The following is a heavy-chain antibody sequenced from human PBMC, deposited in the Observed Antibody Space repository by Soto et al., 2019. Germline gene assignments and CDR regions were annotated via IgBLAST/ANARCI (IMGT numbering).Heavy chain of an antibody. V-gene: IGHV3-23*01. CDR3: AKDRSGSYGNWFDP. D-gene: IGHD1-26*01. CDR1: GFTFSSYA. CDR2: ISGSGGST. Sequence: ETLRLSCAASGFTFSSYAMSWVRQAPGKGLEWVSAISGSGGSTYYADSVKGRFTISRDNSKNTLYLQMNSLRAEDTAVYYCAKDRSGSYGNWFDPWGQGTLVTVSS. J-gene: IGHJ5*02.